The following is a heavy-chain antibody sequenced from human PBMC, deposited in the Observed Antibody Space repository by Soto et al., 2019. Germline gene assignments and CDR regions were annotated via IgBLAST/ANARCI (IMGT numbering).Heavy chain of an antibody. V-gene: IGHV3-74*01. CDR3: ARVPIAAAGMGIDY. CDR1: GFTFSNYW. D-gene: IGHD6-13*01. CDR2: TNIDGSTI. Sequence: EVPLVESGGGLVQPGGSLRLSCAASGFTFSNYWMHWVRQAPGKGLVWVSRTNIDGSTINYADSVKGRFTISRDNAKNTLYLQMNSLRADDTALYYCARVPIAAAGMGIDYWGQGTLVTVSS. J-gene: IGHJ4*02.